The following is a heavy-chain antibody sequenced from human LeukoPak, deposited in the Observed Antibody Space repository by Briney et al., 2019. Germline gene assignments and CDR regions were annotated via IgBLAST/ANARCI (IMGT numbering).Heavy chain of an antibody. J-gene: IGHJ4*02. CDR2: IRYDGSNK. CDR1: GFTFSSYG. V-gene: IGHV3-30*02. CDR3: AKVAYGSGSYYRGHFDY. D-gene: IGHD3-10*01. Sequence: PGGSLRLSCAASGFTFSSYGMHWVRQAPGKGLEWVAFIRYDGSNKYYADSVKGRFTISRDNSKNALYLQMNSLRAEDTAVYYCAKVAYGSGSYYRGHFDYWGQGTLVTVSS.